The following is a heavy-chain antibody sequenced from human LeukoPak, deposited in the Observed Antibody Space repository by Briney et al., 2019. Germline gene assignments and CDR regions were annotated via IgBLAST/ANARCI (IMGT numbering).Heavy chain of an antibody. V-gene: IGHV4-4*07. Sequence: PSETLSLTCTVSGGSITSDYWSWIRQPAGKGLEWIGRIFTSGSSTYNPSLKSRVTMSLDTSKNQFSLKLSSVTAADTAVYFCSRGGANDLWGQGTLVTVSP. CDR3: SRGGANDL. CDR2: IFTSGSS. D-gene: IGHD4/OR15-4a*01. J-gene: IGHJ5*02. CDR1: GGSITSDY.